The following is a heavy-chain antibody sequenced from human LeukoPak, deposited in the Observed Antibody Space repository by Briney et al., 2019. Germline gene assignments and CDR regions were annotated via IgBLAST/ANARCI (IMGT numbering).Heavy chain of an antibody. V-gene: IGHV4-4*07. D-gene: IGHD3-22*01. CDR1: GGSISSYY. J-gene: IGHJ4*02. CDR2: TYTSGSI. Sequence: SETLSLTCTVSGGSISSYYWSWIRQPAGKGLEWIGRTYTSGSINYNPSLKSRVTLSVDTSKNQFSLKLSSVTAADTAVYYCARADSSGYYFDYWGQGTLVTVSS. CDR3: ARADSSGYYFDY.